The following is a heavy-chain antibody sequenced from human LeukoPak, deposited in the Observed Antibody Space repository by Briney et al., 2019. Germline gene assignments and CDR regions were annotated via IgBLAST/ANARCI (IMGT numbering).Heavy chain of an antibody. CDR2: IYPGDSGP. D-gene: IGHD1-26*01. V-gene: IGHV5-51*01. Sequence: KGGESLKISCMVSGYSFTSYCIGWVRQMPGKGLEWMGIIYPGDSGPTYSPSFQGQVTISVDKSINTAYLQWSSLQASDTAMYYCGMSGDRVPLQDDVFDVWGQGTMVTVST. CDR1: GYSFTSYC. J-gene: IGHJ3*01. CDR3: GMSGDRVPLQDDVFDV.